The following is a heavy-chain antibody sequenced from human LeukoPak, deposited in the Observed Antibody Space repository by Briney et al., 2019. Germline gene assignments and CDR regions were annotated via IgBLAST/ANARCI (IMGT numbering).Heavy chain of an antibody. CDR2: IYHSGST. CDR1: GYSISSGYY. CDR3: ARNLFRSSGVIITAINY. Sequence: SETLSLTCTVSGYSISSGYYWGWIRQPPGQGLEWIGSIYHSGSTYYNPSLKSRVTISVDTSKNQFSLKLSSVTAADTAVYYCARNLFRSSGVIITAINYWGQGTLVTVSS. D-gene: IGHD3-10*01. V-gene: IGHV4-38-2*02. J-gene: IGHJ4*02.